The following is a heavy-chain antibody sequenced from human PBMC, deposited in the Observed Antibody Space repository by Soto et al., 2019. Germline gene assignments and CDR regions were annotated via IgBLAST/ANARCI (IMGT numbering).Heavy chain of an antibody. CDR3: ARVDPCSGGVCTKVFDY. CDR1: GRSIGSGGYY. Sequence: QVQLQESGPGLVKPSQTLSLTCTVSGRSIGSGGYYWSWIRQHPGKGLEWIGYIYNDGSTYYNPSLKSRVTISVDTSKNQFSLRLSSVTAADTAVYYCARVDPCSGGVCTKVFDYWGQGTPATVSS. CDR2: IYNDGST. D-gene: IGHD2-8*02. J-gene: IGHJ4*02. V-gene: IGHV4-31*03.